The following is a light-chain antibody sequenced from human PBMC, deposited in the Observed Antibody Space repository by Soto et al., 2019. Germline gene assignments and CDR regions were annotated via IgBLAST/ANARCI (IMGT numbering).Light chain of an antibody. V-gene: IGKV1-5*03. J-gene: IGKJ1*01. CDR3: QQYNSFPWT. CDR1: QSISSW. Sequence: IQITQSPSALSASVGDRVTIICRASQSISSWLAWYQQKAGKAPKLLISKASNLDSGVPSRFSGSGSGTEFTLTISSLQPEDFATYYCQQYNSFPWTFGQGTKVDIK. CDR2: KAS.